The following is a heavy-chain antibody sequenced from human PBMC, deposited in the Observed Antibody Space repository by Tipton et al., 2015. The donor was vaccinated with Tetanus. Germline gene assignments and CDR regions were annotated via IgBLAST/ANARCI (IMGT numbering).Heavy chain of an antibody. CDR2: IIPIIGIA. D-gene: IGHD2-2*01. J-gene: IGHJ4*02. Sequence: QLVQSGAEVKKPGASVKVSCKISGYTFTSYAISWVRQAPGQGLEWMGRIIPIIGIANYAQKFQGRVTITADKSTSTAYMELSSLRSEDTALYYCAIGYCSSTSCWSDNLDYWGQGTLVTVSS. V-gene: IGHV1-69*09. CDR1: GYTFTSYA. CDR3: AIGYCSSTSCWSDNLDY.